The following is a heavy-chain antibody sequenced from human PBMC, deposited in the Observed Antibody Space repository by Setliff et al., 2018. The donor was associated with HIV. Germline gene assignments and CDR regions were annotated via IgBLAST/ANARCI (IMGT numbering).Heavy chain of an antibody. CDR2: VDPEDGET. D-gene: IGHD1-26*01. CDR3: ATVRIVGATKFDH. V-gene: IGHV1-69-2*01. Sequence: ASVKVSCKASGYTFTNYFMHWVRQAPGEGLEWVGRVDPEDGETRYAMKFQGSVTISADTSTDTTYLSLTSLRSQDTAVYYCATVRIVGATKFDHWGQGAVVTVSS. J-gene: IGHJ4*02. CDR1: GYTFTNYF.